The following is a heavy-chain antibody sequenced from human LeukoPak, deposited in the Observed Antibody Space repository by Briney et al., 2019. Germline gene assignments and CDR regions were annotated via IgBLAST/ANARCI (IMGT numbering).Heavy chain of an antibody. V-gene: IGHV3-15*01. D-gene: IGHD6-13*01. CDR1: GLTFSKAW. Sequence: GGSLRLSCATSGLTFSKAWMSWVRQAPGKGLEWVGRIKSKTDGGTTDYAAPVKGRFTISRDDSKDTMYLQMSSLKTEDTAVYHCATDGYSNIWGQGTLVTVSS. CDR3: ATDGYSNI. J-gene: IGHJ4*02. CDR2: IKSKTDGGTT.